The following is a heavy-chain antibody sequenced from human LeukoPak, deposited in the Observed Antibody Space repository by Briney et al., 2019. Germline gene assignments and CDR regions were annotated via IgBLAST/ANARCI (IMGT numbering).Heavy chain of an antibody. CDR3: AREAYCSGGSCYSGRAFDI. CDR2: ISGSGGST. CDR1: GFTFSNYG. Sequence: GGSLRLSCAASGFTFSNYGMSWVRQAPGKGLEWVSAISGSGGSTYYADSVKGRFTISRDNAKNTLYLQMNSLRAEDTAVYYCAREAYCSGGSCYSGRAFDIWGQGTMVTVSS. V-gene: IGHV3-23*01. D-gene: IGHD2-15*01. J-gene: IGHJ3*02.